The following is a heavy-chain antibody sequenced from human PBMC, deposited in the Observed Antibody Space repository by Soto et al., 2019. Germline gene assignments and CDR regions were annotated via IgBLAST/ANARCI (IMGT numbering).Heavy chain of an antibody. J-gene: IGHJ5*02. CDR3: ARSYEDAPNWFDP. Sequence: ASVKVSCKASGYTFTSYAMHWVRQAPGQRLKWMGWINAGNGNTKYSQKFQGRVTITRDTSASTAYMELSSLRSEDTAVYYCARSYEDAPNWFDPWGQGTLVTVSS. V-gene: IGHV1-3*01. CDR2: INAGNGNT. D-gene: IGHD3-16*01. CDR1: GYTFTSYA.